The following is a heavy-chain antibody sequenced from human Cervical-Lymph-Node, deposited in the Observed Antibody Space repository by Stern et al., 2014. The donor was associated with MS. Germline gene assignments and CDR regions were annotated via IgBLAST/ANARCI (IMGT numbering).Heavy chain of an antibody. CDR1: GFTFDDYA. D-gene: IGHD5-18*01. CDR3: AKEMSLDTYGTFDS. Sequence: QLVESGGGLIQPGGSLRLSCATSGFTFDDYAMHWLPQPPGEGLEWVSGIAWNSGNSNYADSVKGRFTISRDNAKNSLYLQMNSLRPEDTAFYYCAKEMSLDTYGTFDSWGQGTLVTVSS. V-gene: IGHV3-9*01. J-gene: IGHJ4*02. CDR2: IAWNSGNS.